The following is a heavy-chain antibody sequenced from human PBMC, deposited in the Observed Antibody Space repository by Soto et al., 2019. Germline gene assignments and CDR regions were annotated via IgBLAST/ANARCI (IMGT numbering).Heavy chain of an antibody. J-gene: IGHJ2*01. CDR3: ARDSEYYDTSGYYGAWYFDL. V-gene: IGHV4-31*03. D-gene: IGHD3-22*01. Sequence: QVQLQESGPGLVKPSQTLSLTCTVSGGSISSGGYYWNWIRQHPGKGLEWIGYIYYSGSTYYNPSLKSRVTIAVDTSKNQFSLKLSSVTAADTAVYYCARDSEYYDTSGYYGAWYFDLWGRGTLVTVSS. CDR2: IYYSGST. CDR1: GGSISSGGYY.